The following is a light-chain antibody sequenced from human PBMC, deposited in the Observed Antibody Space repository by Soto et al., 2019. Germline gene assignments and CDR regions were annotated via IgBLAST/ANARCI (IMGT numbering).Light chain of an antibody. V-gene: IGKV1-9*01. J-gene: IGKJ1*01. CDR1: QGINTY. Sequence: IQLTQSPSSLSASVGDRVTITCRASQGINTYLAWYQQKPGKAPKLLIYAASTLQGGVPSRFSGSGSGTDFTLTINSLQPEDSATYYCQQLYGYPITFGQGTKVDIK. CDR3: QQLYGYPIT. CDR2: AAS.